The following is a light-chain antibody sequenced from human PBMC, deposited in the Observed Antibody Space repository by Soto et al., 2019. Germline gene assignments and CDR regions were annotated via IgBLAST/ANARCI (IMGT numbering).Light chain of an antibody. CDR1: QSLPHTNGYNY. V-gene: IGKV2-28*01. J-gene: IGKJ4*01. Sequence: DIVMTQSPLSLPVTPGEPASISCRSSQSLPHTNGYNYLDWYLQKPGQSPQLLIYLGSNRASGVPDRFSGSGSGTDFTLKISRVEAEDVGVYYCMQVLQTPPTFGGGTKVEIK. CDR3: MQVLQTPPT. CDR2: LGS.